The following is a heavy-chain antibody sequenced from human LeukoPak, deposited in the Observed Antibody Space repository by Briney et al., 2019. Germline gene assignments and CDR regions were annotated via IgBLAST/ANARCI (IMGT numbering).Heavy chain of an antibody. CDR3: ARFLVALSGLDV. Sequence: ASVKVSCKASNYSINNYGISWVRQAPGQGLEWLGWLSLYNGGRSYGQKVRGRVTMTTDPSTNTAYMELRNLTSDDTAMYYCARFLVALSGLDVWGRGTAIIVSS. V-gene: IGHV1-18*01. D-gene: IGHD3-3*01. J-gene: IGHJ6*02. CDR1: NYSINNYG. CDR2: LSLYNGGR.